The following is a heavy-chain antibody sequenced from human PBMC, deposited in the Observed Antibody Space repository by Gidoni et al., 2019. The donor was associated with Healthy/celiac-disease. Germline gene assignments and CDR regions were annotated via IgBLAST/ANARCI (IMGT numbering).Heavy chain of an antibody. Sequence: EVQLVESGGGLVQPGGSLRLSCAASGFTFSDHYMDWVRQAPGKGLEWVGRTRNKANSYTTEYAASVKGRFTISRDDSKNSLYLQMNSLKTEDTAVYYCARTPSGKAGTDAFDIWGQGTMVTVSS. J-gene: IGHJ3*02. V-gene: IGHV3-72*01. CDR2: TRNKANSYTT. D-gene: IGHD6-19*01. CDR1: GFTFSDHY. CDR3: ARTPSGKAGTDAFDI.